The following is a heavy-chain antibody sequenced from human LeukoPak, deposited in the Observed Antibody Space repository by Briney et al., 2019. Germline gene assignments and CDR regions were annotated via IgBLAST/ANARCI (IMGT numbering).Heavy chain of an antibody. CDR3: ARVGNYDYVWGSYRTPDYYYYYMDV. J-gene: IGHJ6*03. V-gene: IGHV3-48*01. CDR2: ISSSSSTI. CDR1: GFTFSSYS. D-gene: IGHD3-16*02. Sequence: GGSLRLSCAASGFTFSSYSMNWARQAPGKGLEWVSYISSSSSTIYYADSVKGRFTISRDNAKNSLYLQMNSLRAEDTAVYYCARVGNYDYVWGSYRTPDYYYYYMDVWGKGTTVTVSS.